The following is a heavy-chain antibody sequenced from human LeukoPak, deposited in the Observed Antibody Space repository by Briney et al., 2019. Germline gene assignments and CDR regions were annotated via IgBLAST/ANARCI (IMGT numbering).Heavy chain of an antibody. Sequence: ASVKVSCKASGYTFTSYYVHWVRQAPGQGLEWMGIINPSGGSTSYAQKFQGRVTMTRDTSTSTVYMELSSLRSEDTAVYYCAISPYYYDSSGYYDFDYWGQGTLVTVSS. CDR2: INPSGGST. V-gene: IGHV1-46*01. D-gene: IGHD3-22*01. J-gene: IGHJ4*02. CDR1: GYTFTSYY. CDR3: AISPYYYDSSGYYDFDY.